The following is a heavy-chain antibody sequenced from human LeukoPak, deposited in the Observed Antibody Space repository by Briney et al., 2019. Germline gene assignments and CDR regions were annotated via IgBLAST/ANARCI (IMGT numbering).Heavy chain of an antibody. CDR3: ARNYYYYMDV. CDR1: GFFLSRYT. Sequence: TGGSLRLSCAASGFFLSRYTMNWVRQAPGKGLEWVSSISSGSTYINYADSMKGRFTISRDNAKNSLYLQMNSLRAEDTAVYYCARNYYYYMDVWGKGTTVTVSS. V-gene: IGHV3-21*01. J-gene: IGHJ6*03. CDR2: ISSGSTYI.